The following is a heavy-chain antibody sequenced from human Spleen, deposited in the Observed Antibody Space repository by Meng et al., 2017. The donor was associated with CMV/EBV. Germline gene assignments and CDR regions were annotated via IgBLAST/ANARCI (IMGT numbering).Heavy chain of an antibody. CDR2: VNYGRLT. V-gene: IGHV4-34*01. CDR1: GGSLDGYN. CDR3: ARGRDSWSR. D-gene: IGHD6-13*01. J-gene: IGHJ4*02. Sequence: LSLTCSVSGGSLDGYNWSESVQSPRKRLDWICDVNYGRLTPYDPSLKSRVTISLDRSRDQFSLRLTSMTAADTAVYFCARGRDSWSRWGQGTLVTVSS.